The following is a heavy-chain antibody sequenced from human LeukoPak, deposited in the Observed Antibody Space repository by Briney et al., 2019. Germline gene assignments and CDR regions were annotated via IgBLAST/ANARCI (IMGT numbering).Heavy chain of an antibody. CDR1: GFTFSTYS. CDR3: ARDQHYYNHHMDV. V-gene: IGHV3-48*04. Sequence: PGGSLRLSCAASGFTFSTYSMNWVRQAPGRGLEWVSFISTSATNTATIYYADSVKGRFTVSRDNTKNSLFLQMNSLRVEDSAVYYCARDQHYYNHHMDVWGKGTTVTVSS. CDR2: ISTSATNTATI. D-gene: IGHD2-2*01. J-gene: IGHJ6*03.